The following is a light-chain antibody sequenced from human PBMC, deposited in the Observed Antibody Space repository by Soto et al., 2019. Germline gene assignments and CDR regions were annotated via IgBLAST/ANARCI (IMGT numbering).Light chain of an antibody. CDR1: QSVRSN. V-gene: IGKV3-15*01. Sequence: EMVMTQSPATLSVSTGERSTFSCRASQSVRSNLAWYQQKPGQAPRLLIYGASTRATGIPARFSGSGSGTKFTLTLSSLQSEDFAVYYCQQYNNWPQWTFGQGTKVEIK. CDR2: GAS. J-gene: IGKJ1*01. CDR3: QQYNNWPQWT.